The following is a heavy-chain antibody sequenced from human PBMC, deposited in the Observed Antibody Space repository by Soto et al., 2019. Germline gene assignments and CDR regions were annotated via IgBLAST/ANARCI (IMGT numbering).Heavy chain of an antibody. CDR3: VRDTYDTSADY. CDR1: QFTFSDYG. D-gene: IGHD3-22*01. Sequence: QVQLVESGGGVVQPGRSLRLSCVVSQFTFSDYGMHWIRQAPDQGLEWLGTIWYDGSKKIYGDSVRGRFTIFRDNSKNTLYLQMNSLRVEDTAVYYCVRDTYDTSADYWGGGSLVIVSP. V-gene: IGHV3-33*01. CDR2: IWYDGSKK. J-gene: IGHJ4*02.